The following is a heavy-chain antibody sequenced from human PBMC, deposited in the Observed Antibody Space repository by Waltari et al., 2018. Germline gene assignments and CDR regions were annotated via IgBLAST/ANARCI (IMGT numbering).Heavy chain of an antibody. CDR2: INHSGST. D-gene: IGHD2-15*01. CDR3: ARDGGNVVPL. Sequence: QVQLQQWGAGLLKPSETLSLTCAVYGGSFSGYYWSWIRQPPGKGLEWIGEINHSGSTNYNPSLKSRVTIAADASKNLFSLKLTSVTAADTAMYYCARDGGNVVPLWGLGTAVTVSS. V-gene: IGHV4-34*01. J-gene: IGHJ6*02. CDR1: GGSFSGYY.